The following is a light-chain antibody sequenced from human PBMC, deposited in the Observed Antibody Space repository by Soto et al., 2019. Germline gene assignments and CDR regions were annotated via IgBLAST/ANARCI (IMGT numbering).Light chain of an antibody. Sequence: DVVMTQSPLCLPVTIGQPDSISCRSNQSPVHSDGIAYFSWFQQRPGRSPRRLIYKVSNRDSGVPDRFSGSGSGTDFALKIRRVEAEDVGVYYCMQGTHWQITFGQGTRLEI. CDR2: KVS. J-gene: IGKJ5*01. V-gene: IGKV2-30*02. CDR1: QSPVHSDGIAY. CDR3: MQGTHWQIT.